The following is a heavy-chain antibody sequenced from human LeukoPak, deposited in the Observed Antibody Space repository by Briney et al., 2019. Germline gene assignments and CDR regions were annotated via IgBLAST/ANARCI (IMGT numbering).Heavy chain of an antibody. CDR3: ASLVDTAMAVFDY. V-gene: IGHV4-31*03. CDR2: IYYSGST. D-gene: IGHD5-18*01. Sequence: PSETLSLTCTVSGGSISSGGYYWSWIRQHPGKGLEWIGYIYYSGSTYYNPSLKSRVTISVDTSKNQFSLKLSSVTAADTAVYYCASLVDTAMAVFDYWGQGTLVTVSS. J-gene: IGHJ4*02. CDR1: GGSISSGGYY.